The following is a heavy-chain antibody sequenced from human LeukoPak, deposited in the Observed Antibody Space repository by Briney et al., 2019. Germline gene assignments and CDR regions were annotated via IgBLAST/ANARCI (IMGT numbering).Heavy chain of an antibody. CDR1: GFAFSSYA. Sequence: GGSLRLSCAASGFAFSSYAMIWVRQDPGKGLEWVSSISGGGSNTYYADSVKGRFTISRDQSKNTLYVQMNSLRAEDTAIYYCAKSAGDYYYYYMDVWGKGTTVTVSS. D-gene: IGHD3-10*01. V-gene: IGHV3-23*01. CDR2: ISGGGSNT. CDR3: AKSAGDYYYYYMDV. J-gene: IGHJ6*03.